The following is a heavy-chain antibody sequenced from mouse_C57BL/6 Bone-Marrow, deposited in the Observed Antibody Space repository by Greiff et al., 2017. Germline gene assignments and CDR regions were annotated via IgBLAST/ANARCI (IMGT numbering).Heavy chain of an antibody. CDR3: TTLRRGYWYFDV. V-gene: IGHV14-4*01. CDR2: IDPENGDT. Sequence: VQLKQSGAELVRPGASVKLSCTASGFNIKDDYMHWVKQRPEQGLEWIGWIDPENGDTEYASKFQGKATITADTSSNTAYLQLSSLTSEDTAVYYCTTLRRGYWYFDVWGTGTTVTVSS. CDR1: GFNIKDDY. J-gene: IGHJ1*03. D-gene: IGHD2-12*01.